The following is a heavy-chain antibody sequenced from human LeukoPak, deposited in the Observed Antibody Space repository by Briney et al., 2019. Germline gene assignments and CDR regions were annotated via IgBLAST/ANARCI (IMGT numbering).Heavy chain of an antibody. D-gene: IGHD6-19*01. Sequence: ASVKVSCKASGYTFTSYGISWVRQAPGQGLEWMGWISAYNGNTNYAQKLQGRVTMTTDTSTSTAYMELRSLRSDDTAVYYCARGQAVAGTGVFGYWGQGTLVTVSS. J-gene: IGHJ4*02. V-gene: IGHV1-18*01. CDR3: ARGQAVAGTGVFGY. CDR2: ISAYNGNT. CDR1: GYTFTSYG.